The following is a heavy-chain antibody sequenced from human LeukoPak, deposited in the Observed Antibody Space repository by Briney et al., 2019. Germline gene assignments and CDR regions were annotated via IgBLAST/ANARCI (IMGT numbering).Heavy chain of an antibody. V-gene: IGHV1-3*01. CDR2: INAGNGNT. J-gene: IGHJ4*02. Sequence: ASVKVSCKASGYTFTSYAMHWVRQAPGQRLEWMGWINAGNGNTKYSQKFQGRVTITRDTSASTAYMELSRLRSDDTAVYYCARGGGGYETEFDYWGQGTLVTVSS. CDR3: ARGGGGYETEFDY. D-gene: IGHD1-26*01. CDR1: GYTFTSYA.